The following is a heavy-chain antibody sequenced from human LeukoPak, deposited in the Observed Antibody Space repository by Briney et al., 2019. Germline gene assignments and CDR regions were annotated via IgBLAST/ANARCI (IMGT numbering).Heavy chain of an antibody. V-gene: IGHV3-53*01. CDR1: GFTVSSNY. CDR3: ARVIAVAGTCFDY. D-gene: IGHD6-19*01. Sequence: GGSLRLSCAASGFTVSSNYMSWVRQAPGKGLEWVSVIYSDGSTYYADSVKDRCTLSRDNSKNTVYLQMNSLRAEDTAVYYCARVIAVAGTCFDYWGQGTLVTVSS. J-gene: IGHJ4*02. CDR2: IYSDGST.